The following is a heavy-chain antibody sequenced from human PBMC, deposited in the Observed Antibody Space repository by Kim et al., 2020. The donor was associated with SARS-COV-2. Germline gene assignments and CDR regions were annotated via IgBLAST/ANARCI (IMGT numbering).Heavy chain of an antibody. CDR3: ARDLYYGSGSGPLPYGMDV. Sequence: GGSLRLSCAASGFTFSSYAMHWVRQAPGKGLEWVAVISYDGSNKYYADSVKGRFTISRDNSKNTLYLQMNSLRAEDTAVYYCARDLYYGSGSGPLPYGMDVWGQGTTVTVSS. J-gene: IGHJ6*02. V-gene: IGHV3-30*04. CDR1: GFTFSSYA. D-gene: IGHD3-10*01. CDR2: ISYDGSNK.